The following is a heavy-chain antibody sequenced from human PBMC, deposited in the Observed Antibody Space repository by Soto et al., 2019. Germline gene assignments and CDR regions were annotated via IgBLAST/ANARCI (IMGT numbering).Heavy chain of an antibody. J-gene: IGHJ4*02. Sequence: QVQLQESGPGQVKPSGTLSLTCDVSGGSISSSNWWTWVRQPPGKGLEWIGEIYHSGSTNCNPSLNSRVTISVDKSKNQFSLKLSSVTAADTAVYYCTRHFRGTDWGQGTLVTVSS. CDR3: TRHFRGTD. V-gene: IGHV4-4*02. D-gene: IGHD1-1*01. CDR1: GGSISSSNW. CDR2: IYHSGST.